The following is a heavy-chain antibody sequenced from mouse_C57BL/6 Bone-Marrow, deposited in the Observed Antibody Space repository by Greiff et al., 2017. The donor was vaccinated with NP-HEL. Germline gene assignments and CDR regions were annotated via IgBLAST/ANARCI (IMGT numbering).Heavy chain of an antibody. J-gene: IGHJ4*01. D-gene: IGHD4-1*01. CDR3: ARPTGLYAMDY. Sequence: EVMLVESGGGLVKPGGSLKLSCAASGFTFSDYGMHWVRQAPEKGLEWVAYISSGSSTIYYADTVKGRFTISRDNAKNTLFLQMTILRSEDTAMYYCARPTGLYAMDYWGQGTSVTVSS. CDR1: GFTFSDYG. V-gene: IGHV5-17*01. CDR2: ISSGSSTI.